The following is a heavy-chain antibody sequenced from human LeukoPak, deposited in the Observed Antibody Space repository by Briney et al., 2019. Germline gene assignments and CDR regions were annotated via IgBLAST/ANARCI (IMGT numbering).Heavy chain of an antibody. Sequence: PGGSLRLSCAASGFTLSSYWMSWVRQAPGKGLEWVSYISSTSNTIYYADSVKGRFTISRDNAKNSLSLQMNSLRAEDTAVYYCARARGCSSTSCLNWFDPWGQGTLVTVSS. CDR3: ARARGCSSTSCLNWFDP. V-gene: IGHV3-48*01. CDR1: GFTLSSYW. D-gene: IGHD2-2*01. J-gene: IGHJ5*02. CDR2: ISSTSNTI.